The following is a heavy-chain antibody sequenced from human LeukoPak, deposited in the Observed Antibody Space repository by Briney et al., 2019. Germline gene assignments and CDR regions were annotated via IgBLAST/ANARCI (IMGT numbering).Heavy chain of an antibody. CDR1: GFSSSLYE. D-gene: IGHD3-9*01. CDR2: ISGSGSAT. V-gene: IGHV3-48*03. CDR3: ARASSDGLTGYYPFFDY. Sequence: PGGSLRLSCAASGFSSSLYEMNWVRQAPGRGLEWISYISGSGSATFYTDSVKGRFTITRDNAKNSLSLQMNSLRAEDTAVYYCARASSDGLTGYYPFFDYWGQGALVTVSS. J-gene: IGHJ4*02.